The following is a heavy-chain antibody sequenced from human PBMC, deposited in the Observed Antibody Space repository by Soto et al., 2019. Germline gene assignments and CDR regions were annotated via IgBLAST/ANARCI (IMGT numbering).Heavy chain of an antibody. CDR3: ARSLGYCSGGSCYSEGGFDY. Sequence: QVQLQESGPGLVKPSQTLSLTCTVSGGSISSGDYYWSWIRQPPGKGLEWIGYIYYSGSTYYHPSLKRRVPISVDTSKNQFSLKLSSVTAADTAVYYCARSLGYCSGGSCYSEGGFDYWGQGTLVTVSS. V-gene: IGHV4-30-4*01. D-gene: IGHD2-15*01. CDR1: GGSISSGDYY. CDR2: IYYSGST. J-gene: IGHJ4*02.